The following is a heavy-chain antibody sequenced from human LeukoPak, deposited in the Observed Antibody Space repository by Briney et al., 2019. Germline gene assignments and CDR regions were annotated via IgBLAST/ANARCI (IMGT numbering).Heavy chain of an antibody. CDR2: ISAYNGNT. Sequence: ASVKVSCKASGYTFTSYGISWVRQAPGQGLEWMGWISAYNGNTNYAQKLQGRVTMTTDTSTSTAYMELRSLRSDDTAVYYCARDAPLEYSSAYYYYGMDVWGQGTTVTASS. CDR1: GYTFTSYG. CDR3: ARDAPLEYSSAYYYYGMDV. V-gene: IGHV1-18*01. J-gene: IGHJ6*02. D-gene: IGHD6-6*01.